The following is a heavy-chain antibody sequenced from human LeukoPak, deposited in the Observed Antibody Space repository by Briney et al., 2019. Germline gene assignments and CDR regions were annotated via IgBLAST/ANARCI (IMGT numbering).Heavy chain of an antibody. J-gene: IGHJ6*02. CDR1: GYTFTDYY. Sequence: ASVKVSCKASGYTFTDYYLHWVRQAPGQGLEWMGWTNPNSGGTSYAQKFQGRVTMTRDTSITTAYMELSRLRSDDTAVYYCARDRGGNSYNYDMDVWGQGTTVIVSS. V-gene: IGHV1-2*02. D-gene: IGHD3-16*01. CDR2: TNPNSGGT. CDR3: ARDRGGNSYNYDMDV.